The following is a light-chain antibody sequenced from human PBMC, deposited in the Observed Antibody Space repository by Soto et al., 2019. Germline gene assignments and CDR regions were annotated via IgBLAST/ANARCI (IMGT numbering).Light chain of an antibody. Sequence: AIQLTQSPSSLSASVGGRVTITCRASQGISSALAWYQQKPGKAPKLLIYDASSLESGVPSRFSGSGSGTDFTLTISSLQPEDFATYYCQQFNSYPLITFGQGTRLEIK. CDR2: DAS. V-gene: IGKV1-13*02. J-gene: IGKJ5*01. CDR3: QQFNSYPLIT. CDR1: QGISSA.